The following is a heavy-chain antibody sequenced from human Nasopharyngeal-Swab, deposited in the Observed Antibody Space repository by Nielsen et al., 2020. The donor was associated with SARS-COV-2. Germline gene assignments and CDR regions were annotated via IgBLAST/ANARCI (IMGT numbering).Heavy chain of an antibody. CDR3: ARGANSGWYRSFDY. D-gene: IGHD6-19*01. J-gene: IGHJ4*02. V-gene: IGHV3-74*01. Sequence: GESLKISCAASGFTFSSYWMHWVRQAPGKGLVWVSHINSDGSSTSYADSVKGRFTISRDNAKNTLYLQMNSLRAEDTAVYYCARGANSGWYRSFDYWGQGTLVTVSP. CDR1: GFTFSSYW. CDR2: INSDGSST.